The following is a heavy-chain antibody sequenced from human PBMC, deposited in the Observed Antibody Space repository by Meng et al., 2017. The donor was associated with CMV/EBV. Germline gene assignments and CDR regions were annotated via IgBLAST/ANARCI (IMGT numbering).Heavy chain of an antibody. Sequence: ASVKVSCKASGYTFTGYYMHWVRQAPGQGPEWMGWINPNSGGTNYAQKFQGRVTMTRDTSISTAYMELSRLRSDDTAVYYCARMVSSGYYYFDYWGQGTLVTVSS. D-gene: IGHD6-19*01. CDR1: GYTFTGYY. CDR2: INPNSGGT. CDR3: ARMVSSGYYYFDY. J-gene: IGHJ4*02. V-gene: IGHV1-2*02.